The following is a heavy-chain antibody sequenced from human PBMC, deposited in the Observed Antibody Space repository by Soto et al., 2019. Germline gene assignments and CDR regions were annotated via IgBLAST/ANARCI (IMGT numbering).Heavy chain of an antibody. Sequence: ESGGGLVRPGGSLRLSCEASGFTFRDYYMTWFRQAPGNGLEWLSYSDSSTQYTNYAEFVNGLFAISTDNAKNSLYLQMNTLAPEDTAVYYCGREYYCTMDVWGQWTMVTVSS. CDR1: GFTFRDYY. V-gene: IGHV3-11*05. CDR3: GREYYCTMDV. J-gene: IGHJ6*02. CDR2: SDSSTQYT.